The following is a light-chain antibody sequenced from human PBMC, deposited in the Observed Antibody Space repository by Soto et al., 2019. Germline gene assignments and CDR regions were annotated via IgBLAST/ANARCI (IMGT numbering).Light chain of an antibody. Sequence: EIVLTQSPGTLALSPGERATISCRASQSVGSRLAWYQHKPGQAPRLLISGASNRASGIPARFSGWGSGTDFTLTISRVDPADFAFYYCQQYFTSPITFGQGTRLEIK. J-gene: IGKJ5*01. CDR3: QQYFTSPIT. CDR2: GAS. CDR1: QSVGSR. V-gene: IGKV3-20*01.